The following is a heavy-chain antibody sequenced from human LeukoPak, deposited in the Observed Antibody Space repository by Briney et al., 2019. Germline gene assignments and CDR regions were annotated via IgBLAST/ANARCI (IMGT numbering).Heavy chain of an antibody. J-gene: IGHJ6*04. CDR1: GGSVSSGRYY. V-gene: IGHV4-61*01. CDR3: ARVLITMVRGVISHYYYGMDV. D-gene: IGHD3-10*01. Sequence: SETLSLTCTVSGGSVSSGRYYWSWIRQPPGKGLEWIGYIYYSGSTNYNPSLKSRVTISVDTSKNQFPLKLSSVTAADTAVYYCARVLITMVRGVISHYYYGMDVWGKGTMVTVSS. CDR2: IYYSGST.